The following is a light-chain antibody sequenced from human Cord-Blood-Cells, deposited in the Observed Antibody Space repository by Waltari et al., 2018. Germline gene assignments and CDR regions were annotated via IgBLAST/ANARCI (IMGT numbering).Light chain of an antibody. Sequence: SPPSLSASVGDRVTITCRASQSISSYLNWYQQKPGKAPKLLIYAASSLQSGVPSRFSGSGSGTDFTLTISSLQPEDFATYYCQQSYSTPPWTFGQGTKVEIK. CDR2: AAS. CDR3: QQSYSTPPWT. J-gene: IGKJ1*01. CDR1: QSISSY. V-gene: IGKV1-39*01.